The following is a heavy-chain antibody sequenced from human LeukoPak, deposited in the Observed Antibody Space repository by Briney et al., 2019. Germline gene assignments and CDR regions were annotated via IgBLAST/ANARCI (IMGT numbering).Heavy chain of an antibody. J-gene: IGHJ4*02. D-gene: IGHD1-26*01. V-gene: IGHV1-69*13. CDR3: ARAGWELYYFDY. Sequence: GASVKVSCKASGYTFTSYGISWVRQAPGQGLEWMGGIIPIFGTANYAQKFQGRVTITADESTSTAYMELSSLRSEDTAVYYCARAGWELYYFDYWGQGTLVTVSS. CDR1: GYTFTSYG. CDR2: IIPIFGTA.